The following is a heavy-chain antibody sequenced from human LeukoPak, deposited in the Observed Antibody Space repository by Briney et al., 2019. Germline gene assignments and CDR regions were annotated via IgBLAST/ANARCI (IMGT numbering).Heavy chain of an antibody. CDR3: AKSPGVNGYSFFDS. J-gene: IGHJ4*02. V-gene: IGHV3-23*01. CDR2: VSGDGGST. D-gene: IGHD2-15*01. Sequence: GDSLRLSCAASGFAFSNYAMSWVRQAPGKGLEWVSTVSGDGGSTYYADSVMGRFTISRDNSKKTLYLQVNRLRVEDTAVYSCAKSPGVNGYSFFDSWGQGSLVTVSS. CDR1: GFAFSNYA.